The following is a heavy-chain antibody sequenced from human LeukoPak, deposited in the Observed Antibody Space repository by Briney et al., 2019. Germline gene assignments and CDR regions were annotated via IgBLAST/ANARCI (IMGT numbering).Heavy chain of an antibody. CDR2: INHSGST. V-gene: IGHV4-34*01. CDR3: ARLSMKSQWLVFFDY. Sequence: SETLSLTCAVYGGSFSGYYWSWIRQPPGKGLEWIGEINHSGSTNYNPSLKSRVTISVDTSKNQFSLKLSSVTAADTAEYYCARLSMKSQWLVFFDYWGQGTLVTVSS. J-gene: IGHJ4*02. D-gene: IGHD6-19*01. CDR1: GGSFSGYY.